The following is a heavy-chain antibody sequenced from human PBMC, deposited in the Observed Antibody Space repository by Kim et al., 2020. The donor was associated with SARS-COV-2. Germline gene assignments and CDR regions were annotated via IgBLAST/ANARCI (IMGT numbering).Heavy chain of an antibody. Sequence: SETLSLTCAVSGGSISSSNWWSWVRQPPGKGLDWIGEIYHSGSTNYNPSLKSRVTISVDKSKNQFSLKLSSVTAADTAVYYCARVGSLTLLELRYFHLLGPGRAFDNWGQGTMVTVAS. CDR3: ARVGSLTLLELRYFHLLGPGRAFDN. D-gene: IGHD3-9*01. J-gene: IGHJ3*02. V-gene: IGHV4-4*02. CDR2: IYHSGST. CDR1: GGSISSSNW.